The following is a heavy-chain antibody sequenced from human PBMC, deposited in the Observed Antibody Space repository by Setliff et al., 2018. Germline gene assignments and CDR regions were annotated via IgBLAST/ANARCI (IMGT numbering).Heavy chain of an antibody. Sequence: GGSLRLSCAASGFTFSSFWMHWVRQAPGKGLVWVSRINNDGSNTAYADSVKGRFTISRDNAKNTLNLQMNSLRAEDTAVYYCARGLSTGWYNTFDSWGLGTLVTVS. V-gene: IGHV3-74*01. D-gene: IGHD6-19*01. CDR1: GFTFSSFW. CDR3: ARGLSTGWYNTFDS. J-gene: IGHJ4*02. CDR2: INNDGSNT.